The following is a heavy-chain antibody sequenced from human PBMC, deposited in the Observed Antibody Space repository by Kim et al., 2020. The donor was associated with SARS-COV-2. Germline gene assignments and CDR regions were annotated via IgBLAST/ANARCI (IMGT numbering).Heavy chain of an antibody. V-gene: IGHV1-69*13. Sequence: SVKVSCKTSGGTISDYVISWVRQAPGQGLEWMGGIISMFGTTGYAEKFQGRVTITADASSSTAYMELSNLRSEDTAVYYCASALRAYFYYHGMDVWGQWTTVTVSS. CDR3: ASALRAYFYYHGMDV. CDR1: GGTISDYV. J-gene: IGHJ6*02. CDR2: IISMFGTT.